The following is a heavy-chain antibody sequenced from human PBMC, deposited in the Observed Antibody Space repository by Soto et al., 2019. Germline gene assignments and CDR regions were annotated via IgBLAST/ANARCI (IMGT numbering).Heavy chain of an antibody. CDR3: ARGDYYDTSGPFSDAFDI. V-gene: IGHV3-23*01. Sequence: PGGSLRLSCTASGFTFSSYAMNWVRQAPGKGLEWVSVISGSGGSTYYADSVKGRFTISRDNSKNKLYLQMNSLRAEDTAVYYCARGDYYDTSGPFSDAFDIWGQGTMVTV. CDR2: ISGSGGST. CDR1: GFTFSSYA. J-gene: IGHJ3*02. D-gene: IGHD3-22*01.